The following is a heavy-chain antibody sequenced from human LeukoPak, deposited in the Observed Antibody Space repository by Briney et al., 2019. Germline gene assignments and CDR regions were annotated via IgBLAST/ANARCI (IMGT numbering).Heavy chain of an antibody. J-gene: IGHJ1*01. CDR2: INPSGGST. Sequence: ASVKVSCKASGYTFTSYYMHWVRQAPGQGLEWMGIINPSGGSTSYAQKFQGRVTMTRDTSTSTVYMKLSSLRSEDTAVYYCARDRIAVAGILQHWGQGTLVTVSS. CDR3: ARDRIAVAGILQH. D-gene: IGHD6-19*01. V-gene: IGHV1-46*01. CDR1: GYTFTSYY.